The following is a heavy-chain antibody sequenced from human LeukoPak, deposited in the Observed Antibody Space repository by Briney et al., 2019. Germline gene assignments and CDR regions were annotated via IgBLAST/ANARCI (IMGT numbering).Heavy chain of an antibody. Sequence: PSETLSLTCTVSGGSFSSGNYYWTWIRQPAGKGLEWIGRIYTTGNTLYNPSLKSRVTISVDTSKNQFSLKLSSVTAADTAVYYCARVAGDYIDYWGQGTLVTVSS. CDR2: IYTTGNT. CDR3: ARVAGDYIDY. D-gene: IGHD4-17*01. J-gene: IGHJ4*02. V-gene: IGHV4-61*02. CDR1: GGSFSSGNYY.